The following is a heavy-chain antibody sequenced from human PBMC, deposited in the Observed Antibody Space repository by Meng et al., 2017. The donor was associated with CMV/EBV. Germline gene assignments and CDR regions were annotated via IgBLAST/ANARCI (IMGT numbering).Heavy chain of an antibody. J-gene: IGHJ5*02. V-gene: IGHV3-21*01. CDR2: ISISSSYI. CDR1: FTFSSYK. CDR3: ARDSHDPGSTSKNWFDP. D-gene: IGHD2-2*01. Sequence: FTFSSYKMNWVRQAPGKGLEWASSISISSSYIYYADSVKGRFTISRDNAKNSLYLQMNSLRAEDTAMYYCARDSHDPGSTSKNWFDPWGQGTLVTVSS.